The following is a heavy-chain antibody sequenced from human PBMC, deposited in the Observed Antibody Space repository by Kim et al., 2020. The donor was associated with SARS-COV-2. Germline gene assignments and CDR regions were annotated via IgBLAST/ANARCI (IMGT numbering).Heavy chain of an antibody. CDR3: ARAGNYHTLDL. CDR2: IGGSTGLI. D-gene: IGHD1-26*01. V-gene: IGHV3-21*06. J-gene: IGHJ5*02. Sequence: GGSLRLSCTASGFTFNKHPMNWVRQAPGKGLEWISSIGGSTGLIYYADSVKGRFAISRDNAKDSVTLQMNGLRADDTAIYFCARAGNYHTLDLLGQGTPVTVSS. CDR1: GFTFNKHP.